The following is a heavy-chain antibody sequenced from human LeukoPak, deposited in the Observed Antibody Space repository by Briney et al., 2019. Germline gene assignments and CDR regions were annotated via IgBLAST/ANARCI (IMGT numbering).Heavy chain of an antibody. V-gene: IGHV1-3*01. D-gene: IGHD1-26*01. CDR3: ARDNSVGDVAWWFDP. CDR1: GYTFTSYA. CDR2: SNAGNGNT. J-gene: IGHJ5*02. Sequence: ASVKVSCKASGYTFTSYAMHWVRQAPGQRLEWMGWSNAGNGNTKYSQKFQGRVTMTRDMSTSTVYMELSSLRSDDTAVYYCARDNSVGDVAWWFDPWGQGTLSPSPQ.